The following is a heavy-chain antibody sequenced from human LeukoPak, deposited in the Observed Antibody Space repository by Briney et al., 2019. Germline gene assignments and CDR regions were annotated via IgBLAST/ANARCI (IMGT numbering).Heavy chain of an antibody. J-gene: IGHJ4*02. V-gene: IGHV4-38-2*02. Sequence: SETLSLTCTVSGYSISSCYYWGWIRQPPGKGLEWIGSIYHSGSTYYNPSLKSRVTISVDTSKNQFSLKLSSVTAADTAVYYCVRGSFFDYWGRGTLVTVSS. CDR3: VRGSFFDY. CDR1: GYSISSCYY. D-gene: IGHD1-26*01. CDR2: IYHSGST.